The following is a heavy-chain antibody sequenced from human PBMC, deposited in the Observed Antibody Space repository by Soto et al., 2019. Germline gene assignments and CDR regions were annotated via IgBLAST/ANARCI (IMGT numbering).Heavy chain of an antibody. CDR1: GFSFDDYA. Sequence: EVQLVESGGGLVQPGRSLRLSCAASGFSFDDYAMHWVRQAPGKGLEWVSGISWNGGSIGYADSLKGRFTISRDNAKDSLYLQMTSLRAEDTALYYCAKDHYGSAIYGMDVWGQGTTVTVSS. CDR3: AKDHYGSAIYGMDV. J-gene: IGHJ6*02. V-gene: IGHV3-9*01. D-gene: IGHD3-10*01. CDR2: ISWNGGSI.